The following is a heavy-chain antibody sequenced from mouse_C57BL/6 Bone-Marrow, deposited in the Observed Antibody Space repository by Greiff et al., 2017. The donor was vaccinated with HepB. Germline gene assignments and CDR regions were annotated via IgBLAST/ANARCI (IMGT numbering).Heavy chain of an antibody. CDR3: ARGPYDYDLAWFAY. D-gene: IGHD2-4*01. V-gene: IGHV5-17*01. J-gene: IGHJ3*01. Sequence: EVQLVESGGGLVKPGGSLKLSCAASGFTFSDYGMHWVRQAPEKGLEWVAYISSGSSTIYYADTVKGRFTISRDNAKNTLFLQRTSLRSEDTAMYYCARGPYDYDLAWFAYWGQGTLVTVSA. CDR1: GFTFSDYG. CDR2: ISSGSSTI.